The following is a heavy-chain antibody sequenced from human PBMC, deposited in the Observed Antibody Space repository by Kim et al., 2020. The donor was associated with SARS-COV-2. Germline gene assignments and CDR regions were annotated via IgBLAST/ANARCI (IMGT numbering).Heavy chain of an antibody. CDR1: GFTFSSYA. Sequence: GGSLRLSCAASGFTFSSYAMSWVRQAPGKGLEWVSSIEGSGGSTNYADSVKGRFTISRDDSKNTVYLQMNSLRAEDTAVYYCAKDRLHWYFDLWGCGSLVTVSS. CDR2: IEGSGGST. CDR3: AKDRLHWYFDL. J-gene: IGHJ2*01. D-gene: IGHD6-25*01. V-gene: IGHV3-23*01.